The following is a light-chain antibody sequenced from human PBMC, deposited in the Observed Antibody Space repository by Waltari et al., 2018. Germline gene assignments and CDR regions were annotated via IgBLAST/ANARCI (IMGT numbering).Light chain of an antibody. V-gene: IGLV3-27*01. CDR1: VLAKKY. J-gene: IGLJ2*01. Sequence: SYELTQPSSVSVSPGQTATITCPGNVLAKKYVRWFQQKPGQAPVGVIYKDSERPSGIPERFSGSSSGTTVTLTISGAQFEDEADYYCYSAADNNRLFGGGTKLTVL. CDR3: YSAADNNRL. CDR2: KDS.